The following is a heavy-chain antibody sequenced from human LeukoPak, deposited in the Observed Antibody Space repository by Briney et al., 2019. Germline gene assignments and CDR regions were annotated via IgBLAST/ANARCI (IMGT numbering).Heavy chain of an antibody. CDR2: IYTSGST. D-gene: IGHD7-27*01. CDR3: ARGYNWGSPTRNFYYLDV. V-gene: IGHV4-4*07. J-gene: IGHJ6*03. Sequence: SETLSLTCTVSGGSISSYYWSWIRQPAGKGLEWIGRIYTSGSTNYNPSLKSRVTMSVDTSKNQFSLKLRSVTAAYTAVYYCARGYNWGSPTRNFYYLDVWGKGTTVTVS. CDR1: GGSISSYY.